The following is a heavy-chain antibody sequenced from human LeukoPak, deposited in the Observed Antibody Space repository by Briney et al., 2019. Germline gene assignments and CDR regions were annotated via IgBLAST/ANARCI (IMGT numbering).Heavy chain of an antibody. CDR3: ARPHTLGSYLYNWFDP. Sequence: QAGGSLRLSCAASGFTFSSYAMSWVRQAPGKGLEWVSAISGSGGSTYYADSVKGRFTISRDNSKNTLYLQMNSLRAEDTAVYYCARPHTLGSYLYNWFDPWGQGTLVTVSS. CDR2: ISGSGGST. CDR1: GFTFSSYA. V-gene: IGHV3-23*01. J-gene: IGHJ5*02. D-gene: IGHD3-16*02.